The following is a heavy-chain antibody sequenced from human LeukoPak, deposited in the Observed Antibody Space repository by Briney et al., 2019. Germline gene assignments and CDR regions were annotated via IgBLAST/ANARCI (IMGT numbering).Heavy chain of an antibody. D-gene: IGHD3-16*01. CDR2: TSGSGEIR. CDR1: GFTFSNYG. J-gene: IGHJ4*02. Sequence: PGGSLRLSCAASGFTFSNYGMNWVRQAPGKGLEWVSTTSGSGEIRYYADSVKGRFTISRDNAKNTLYLQMNSLRVEDTAVYYCVCLGLGGLSLDWGQGTLVTVSS. V-gene: IGHV3-23*01. CDR3: VCLGLGGLSLD.